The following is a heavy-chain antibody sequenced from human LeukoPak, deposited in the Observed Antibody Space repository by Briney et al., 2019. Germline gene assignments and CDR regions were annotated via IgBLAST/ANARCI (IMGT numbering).Heavy chain of an antibody. J-gene: IGHJ6*03. CDR1: SGSISSGHYY. CDR3: ARGGVDTDYYYYYYMDV. V-gene: IGHV4-61*01. Sequence: SETLSLTCNVSSGSISSGHYYWSWLRQPPGKGLEWIGYIYYSGSTNYNPSLKSRVTISVDTSKNQFSLKLSSVTAADTAVYYCARGGVDTDYYYYYYMDVWGKGTTVTVSS. D-gene: IGHD5-18*01. CDR2: IYYSGST.